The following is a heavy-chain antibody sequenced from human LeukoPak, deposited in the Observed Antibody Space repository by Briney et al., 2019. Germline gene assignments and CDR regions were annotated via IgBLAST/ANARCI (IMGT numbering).Heavy chain of an antibody. CDR3: GRFGYVAGVDL. V-gene: IGHV3-7*01. D-gene: IGHD6-19*01. CDR1: GFSLSTYW. J-gene: IGHJ4*02. CDR2: ISPSGTET. Sequence: GGSLRLSCAASGFSLSTYWVTWVRQAPGTGLEWVANISPSGTETYYVEPVKGRFTISRDNAKNLVYLQMNGLRAEDSAVYHCGRFGYVAGVDLWGQGTLVTVSS.